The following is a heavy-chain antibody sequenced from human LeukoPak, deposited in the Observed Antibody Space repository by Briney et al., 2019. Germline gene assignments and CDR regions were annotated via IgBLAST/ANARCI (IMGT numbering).Heavy chain of an antibody. Sequence: SQTLSLTCTVSGGSISSYYWSWIRQPPGKGQEWIGYIYYSGSTNYNPSLKSRVTISVDTSKNQFSLKLSSVTAADTAVYYCARHGGAVAGPDYWGQGTLVTVSS. CDR3: ARHGGAVAGPDY. CDR2: IYYSGST. D-gene: IGHD6-19*01. V-gene: IGHV4-59*08. CDR1: GGSISSYY. J-gene: IGHJ4*02.